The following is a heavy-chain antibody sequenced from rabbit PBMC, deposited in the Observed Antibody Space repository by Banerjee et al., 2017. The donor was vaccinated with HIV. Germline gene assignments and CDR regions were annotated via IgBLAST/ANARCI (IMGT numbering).Heavy chain of an antibody. V-gene: IGHV1S45*01. D-gene: IGHD4-1*01. CDR3: ARYSSGWNYFNL. CDR1: GLDFSNSYW. Sequence: QEQLEESGGDLVQPEGSLTLTCKASGLDFSNSYWICWVRQAPGKGLEWIGCINTGSGSTYYASWAKGRFTISKTSSTTVTLQMTNLTGADTATYFCARYSSGWNYFNLWGPGTLVTVS. CDR2: INTGSGST. J-gene: IGHJ4*01.